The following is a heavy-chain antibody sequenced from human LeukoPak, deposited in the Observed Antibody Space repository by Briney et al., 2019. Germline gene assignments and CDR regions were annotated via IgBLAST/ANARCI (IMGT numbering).Heavy chain of an antibody. CDR3: ARKGRMVGYYFDY. V-gene: IGHV4-39*01. CDR2: ISYRGST. CDR1: GFTFSSHA. J-gene: IGHJ4*02. D-gene: IGHD3-10*01. Sequence: GSLRLSCAASGFTFSSHAMSWVRQSPGKGLEWIGNISYRGSTYYNPSLKSRVIISVDTSKNQFSLRLSPVTAADTAVYYCARKGRMVGYYFDYWGQGTLVTVSS.